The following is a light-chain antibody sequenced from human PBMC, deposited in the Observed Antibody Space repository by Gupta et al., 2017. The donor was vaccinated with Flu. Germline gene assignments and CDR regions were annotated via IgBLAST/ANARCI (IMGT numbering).Light chain of an antibody. CDR2: DAS. V-gene: IGKV3-11*01. CDR3: HQRSNWQT. J-gene: IGKJ1*01. CDR1: QNINTY. Sequence: EIVLTQSPATLSLSPGERATLTCRASQNINTYLAWYQQKPGQAPRLLIYDASTRATGIPARFSGSWSGTDFTLTISGLEPEDSAVYYCHQRSNWQTFGPRDQGGN.